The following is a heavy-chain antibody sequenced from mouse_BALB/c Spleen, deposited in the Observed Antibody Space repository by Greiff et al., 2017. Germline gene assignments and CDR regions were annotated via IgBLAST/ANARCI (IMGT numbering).Heavy chain of an antibody. CDR3: ESSYGGLPAWFAY. J-gene: IGHJ3*01. D-gene: IGHD1-1*01. Sequence: QVQLQQSGAELAKPGASVKMSCKASGYTFTSYWMHWVKQRPGQGLEWIGYINPSTGYTEYNQKFKDKATLTADKSSSTAYMQLSSLTSEDSAVYYCESSYGGLPAWFAYWGQGTLVTVSA. CDR1: GYTFTSYW. V-gene: IGHV1-7*01. CDR2: INPSTGYT.